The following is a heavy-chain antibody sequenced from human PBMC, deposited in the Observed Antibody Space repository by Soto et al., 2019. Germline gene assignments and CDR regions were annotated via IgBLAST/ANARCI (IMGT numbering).Heavy chain of an antibody. Sequence: GGSLRLSCAASGFTFSGYAMTWVRQAPGKGLEWVSSISGSGANTYYADSVKGRSIISRDNSKNTVSLQMNSLRADDTAVYYCGKSPDFYYYGMDVWGQGTTVTVSS. CDR2: ISGSGANT. J-gene: IGHJ6*02. CDR1: GFTFSGYA. CDR3: GKSPDFYYYGMDV. V-gene: IGHV3-23*01.